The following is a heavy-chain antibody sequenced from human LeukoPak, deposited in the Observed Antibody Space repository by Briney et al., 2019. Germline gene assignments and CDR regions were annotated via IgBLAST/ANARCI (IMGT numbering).Heavy chain of an antibody. D-gene: IGHD6-6*01. CDR3: ARDEGSSSQPFDY. CDR2: INPHSGGT. V-gene: IGHV1-2*02. Sequence: ASVKVSCKASGYRFTGYYIHWVRQAPGQGLEWMGWINPHSGGTKFAQKFQGRVTMTRDTSISTAYMEVSRLRSDDAAVYYCARDEGSSSQPFDYWGQGTLVTVSS. J-gene: IGHJ4*02. CDR1: GYRFTGYY.